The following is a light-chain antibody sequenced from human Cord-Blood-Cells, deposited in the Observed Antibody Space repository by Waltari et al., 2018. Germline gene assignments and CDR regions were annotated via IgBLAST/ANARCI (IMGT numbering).Light chain of an antibody. CDR2: AAS. V-gene: IGKV1-27*01. CDR3: QKYNSAPWT. Sequence: DIQMTQSPSSLSASVGDRVTITCRASPGISNYLAWYQQKPGKVPKILIYAASTLQSGVPSRFSGSGSGTDFTLTISSLQPEDVATYYCQKYNSAPWTFGQGTKVEIK. CDR1: PGISNY. J-gene: IGKJ1*01.